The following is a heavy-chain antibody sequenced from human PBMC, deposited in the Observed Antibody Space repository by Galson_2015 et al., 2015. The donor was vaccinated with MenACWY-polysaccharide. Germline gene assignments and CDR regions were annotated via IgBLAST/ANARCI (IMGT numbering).Heavy chain of an antibody. CDR3: ASEDASYYGMDV. J-gene: IGHJ6*02. Sequence: SLRLSCAASGFTFSTYPMSWARQAPGKGLEWVSRISDSGGRTFYADSVKGRFTISRDNSKNMLYLQMNSLRVDDAAVYYCASEDASYYGMDVWGQGTTVTVSS. CDR1: GFTFSTYP. CDR2: ISDSGGRT. V-gene: IGHV3-23*01.